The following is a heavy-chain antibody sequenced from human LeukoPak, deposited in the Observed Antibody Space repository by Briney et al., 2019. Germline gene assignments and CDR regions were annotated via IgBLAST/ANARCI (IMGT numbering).Heavy chain of an antibody. CDR1: GGTFSSYA. J-gene: IGHJ6*03. D-gene: IGHD1-14*01. CDR2: IIPIFGTA. CDR3: ARGDRRAGGYYYMDV. V-gene: IGHV1-69*06. Sequence: SVKVSCKASGGTFSSYAISWVRQAPGQGLEWMGGIIPIFGTANYAQKFQGRVTITADKSTSTAYMELSSLRSEDTAVYYCARGDRRAGGYYYMDVWGKGTTVTVSS.